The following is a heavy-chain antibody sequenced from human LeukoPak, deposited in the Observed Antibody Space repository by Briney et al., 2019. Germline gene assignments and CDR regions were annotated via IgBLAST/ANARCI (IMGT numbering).Heavy chain of an antibody. CDR3: AREQPADNYYGMDV. V-gene: IGHV1-2*06. J-gene: IGHJ6*02. Sequence: GASVKVSCKASGYTFTGYYMHWVRQAPGQGLGWMGRINPNSGGTNYAQKFQGRVTMTRDTSISTAYMELSSLRSDDTAVYYCAREQPADNYYGMDVWGQGTTVIVSS. CDR1: GYTFTGYY. D-gene: IGHD2-2*01. CDR2: INPNSGGT.